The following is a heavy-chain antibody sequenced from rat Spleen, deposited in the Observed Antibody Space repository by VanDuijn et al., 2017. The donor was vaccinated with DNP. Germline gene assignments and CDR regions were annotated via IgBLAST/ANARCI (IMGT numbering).Heavy chain of an antibody. D-gene: IGHD4-3*01. CDR1: GFTFSNFD. CDR3: VRQDTSGYSNWFAY. J-gene: IGHJ3*01. V-gene: IGHV5-25*01. Sequence: EVQLVESGGGLVQPGRSLKLSCAASGFTFSNFDMAWVRQAPTKGLEWVTSISPSGCPYYRDSVKGRFTVSRENTERTLYLLVDSLRSEDTATYYCVRQDTSGYSNWFAYWGQGTLVTVSS. CDR2: ISPSGCP.